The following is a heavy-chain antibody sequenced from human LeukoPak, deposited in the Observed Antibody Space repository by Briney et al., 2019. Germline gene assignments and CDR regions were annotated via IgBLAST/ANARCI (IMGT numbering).Heavy chain of an antibody. Sequence: PGRSLRLSCAASGFTFSSYGMHWVRQAPGKGLEWVADIWYDGSNKYYADSVKGRFTISRDNSKNTLYLQMNSLRAEDTAVYYCARDRDELGYDSSGYYLTNWFDPWGQGTLVTVSS. CDR2: IWYDGSNK. D-gene: IGHD3-22*01. J-gene: IGHJ5*02. V-gene: IGHV3-33*01. CDR3: ARDRDELGYDSSGYYLTNWFDP. CDR1: GFTFSSYG.